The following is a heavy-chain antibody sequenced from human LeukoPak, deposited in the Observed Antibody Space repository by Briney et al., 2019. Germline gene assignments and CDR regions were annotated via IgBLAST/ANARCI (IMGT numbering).Heavy chain of an antibody. CDR2: IYSGGST. Sequence: GGSLRLSCAASGFTVSSNYMSWVRQAPGKGLGWVSVIYSGGSTYYADSVKGRFTISRDNSKNTLYLQMNSLRAEDTAVYYCAKSLGGDYYYYGMDVWGQGTTVTVSS. CDR1: GFTVSSNY. V-gene: IGHV3-53*01. D-gene: IGHD4-17*01. J-gene: IGHJ6*02. CDR3: AKSLGGDYYYYGMDV.